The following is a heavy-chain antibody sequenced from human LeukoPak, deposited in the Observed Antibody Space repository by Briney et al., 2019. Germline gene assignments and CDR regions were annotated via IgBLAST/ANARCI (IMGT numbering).Heavy chain of an antibody. CDR3: ARGMIDYSNYAAFDI. J-gene: IGHJ3*02. CDR2: INHSGRT. CDR1: GGSFSGYY. D-gene: IGHD4-11*01. Sequence: SETLSLTCAVYGGSFSGYYWSWIRQPPGKGLEWIVEINHSGRTNYNPSLKSRVTISVDTSKNQFSLKLSSVTAADTALYYCARGMIDYSNYAAFDIWGQGTMVTVCS. V-gene: IGHV4-34*01.